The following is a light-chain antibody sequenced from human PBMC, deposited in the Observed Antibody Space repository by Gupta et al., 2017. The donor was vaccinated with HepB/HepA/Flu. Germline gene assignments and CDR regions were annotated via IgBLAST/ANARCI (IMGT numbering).Light chain of an antibody. V-gene: IGLV1-51*01. Sequence: QSMLTQPPSVSAAPGQRVSISCSGGSSNIGSNYVSWYQQLPGTAPKLIIYDNRERPSGIPDRFSGSKSGTSATLGITGLQTGDEADYYCGTWDVSLSAGVFGGGTKLIVI. CDR3: GTWDVSLSAGV. CDR1: SSNIGSNY. J-gene: IGLJ3*02. CDR2: DNR.